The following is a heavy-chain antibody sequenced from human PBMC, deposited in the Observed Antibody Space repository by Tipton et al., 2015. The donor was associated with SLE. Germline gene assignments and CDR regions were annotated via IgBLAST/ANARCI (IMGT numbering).Heavy chain of an antibody. V-gene: IGHV4-4*02. D-gene: IGHD5-18*01. J-gene: IGHJ6*02. CDR1: GFTFSSYW. Sequence: SLRLSCTASGFTFSSYWMHWVRQPPGKGLEYIGEIHHRGSTNYKSSLRGRVTISVDKSKNQFSLKLTSVTAADTAVYYCARWIPLTGINVWGQGATVTVSS. CDR3: ARWIPLTGINV. CDR2: IHHRGST.